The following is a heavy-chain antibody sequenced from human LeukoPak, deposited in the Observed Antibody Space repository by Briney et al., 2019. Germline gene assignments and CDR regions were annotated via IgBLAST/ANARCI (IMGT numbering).Heavy chain of an antibody. V-gene: IGHV1-18*01. CDR3: ARGDCSSTTCLYYFDY. D-gene: IGHD2-2*01. Sequence: GASVKVSCKTSGYTSTSYGISWVRQAPGQGLEWMGWISGYNGNTNYAQKLQGRVTMTTDTSTSTAYMELRSLRSDDTAVYYCARGDCSSTTCLYYFDYWGQGTLVTVSS. CDR2: ISGYNGNT. CDR1: GYTSTSYG. J-gene: IGHJ4*02.